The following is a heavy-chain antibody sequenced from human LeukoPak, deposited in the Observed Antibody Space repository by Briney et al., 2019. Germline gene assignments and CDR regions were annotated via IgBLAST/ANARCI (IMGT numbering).Heavy chain of an antibody. CDR2: IKYDGSEK. D-gene: IGHD4-23*01. V-gene: IGHV3-7*01. Sequence: GGSLRLSCTASGFSFSSSWMSWVRQAPGKGLEWVANIKYDGSEKYYVDSVKGRFTISRDNAKNSLYLQMDSLGAEDTAVYYCATDYGGGYFDYGGQGTLVTVSS. J-gene: IGHJ4*02. CDR3: ATDYGGGYFDY. CDR1: GFSFSSSW.